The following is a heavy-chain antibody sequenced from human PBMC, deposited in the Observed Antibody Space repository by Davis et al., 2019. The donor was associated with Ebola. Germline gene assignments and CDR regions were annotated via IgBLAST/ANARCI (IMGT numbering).Heavy chain of an antibody. V-gene: IGHV5-51*01. Sequence: GGSLRLSCKGSRYSFTSYWIGWVRQMPGKGLEWMGIIYPGYSDTSYSPSFQGQVTISADKSISTAYLQWSSLKASDTAMYYCARNYYGSGSYSTNKNYYYYGMDVWGQGTTVTVSS. J-gene: IGHJ6*02. CDR1: RYSFTSYW. CDR3: ARNYYGSGSYSTNKNYYYYGMDV. CDR2: IYPGYSDT. D-gene: IGHD3-10*01.